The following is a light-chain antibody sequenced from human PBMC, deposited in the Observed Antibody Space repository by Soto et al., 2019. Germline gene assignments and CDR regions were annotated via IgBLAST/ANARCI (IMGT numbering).Light chain of an antibody. Sequence: DIVMTQSPDSLAVSLGERATINCKSIHSLFYFSDNKNYLAWYQQKPGQPPKLLSYWASTRQSGVPDRFSGSGSGTDVTLTISSLQAEDVAVYYCQQYYSRPPTFGQGTKVDIK. CDR1: HSLFYFSDNKNY. V-gene: IGKV4-1*01. CDR2: WAS. J-gene: IGKJ1*01. CDR3: QQYYSRPPT.